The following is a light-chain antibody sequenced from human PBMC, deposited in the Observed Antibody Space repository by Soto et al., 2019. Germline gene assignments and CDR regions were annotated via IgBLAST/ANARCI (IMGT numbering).Light chain of an antibody. Sequence: DIQMTQSPSTLSASVGDTVIITCRASQSLSGWLAWYQQKPGKAPKLLIYKASSLESGVPSRFSGSGSGTVFTLTISSLQPDDFATYYCQQYKSYSLFTFGPGTKVDIK. CDR2: KAS. J-gene: IGKJ3*01. CDR3: QQYKSYSLFT. CDR1: QSLSGW. V-gene: IGKV1-5*03.